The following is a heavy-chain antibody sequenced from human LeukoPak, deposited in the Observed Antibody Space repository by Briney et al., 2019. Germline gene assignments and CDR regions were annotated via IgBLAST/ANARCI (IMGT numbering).Heavy chain of an antibody. CDR2: IYYSGST. CDR1: GGSISSGDYY. Sequence: SETLSLTCTVSGGSISSGDYYWSWIRQPPGKGLEWIGYIYYSGSTYYNPSLKSRVTISVDTSKNQFSLKLSSVTAADTAVYYCARGEGWLANDYWGQGTLVTVSS. D-gene: IGHD5-24*01. V-gene: IGHV4-30-4*02. CDR3: ARGEGWLANDY. J-gene: IGHJ4*02.